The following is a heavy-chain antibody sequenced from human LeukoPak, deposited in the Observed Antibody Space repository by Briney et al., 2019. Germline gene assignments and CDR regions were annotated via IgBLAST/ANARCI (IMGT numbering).Heavy chain of an antibody. Sequence: SETLSLTCTVSGGPISSGYYYWSWIRQHPGKGLEWIGYISNSGSMSYNPSLKSRLTISVDTSKNQFSLKLTSVTAADTAVYYCASAGYSYGFYWGQGTLVTVSS. CDR3: ASAGYSYGFY. CDR2: ISNSGSM. CDR1: GGPISSGYYY. J-gene: IGHJ4*02. V-gene: IGHV4-31*03. D-gene: IGHD5-18*01.